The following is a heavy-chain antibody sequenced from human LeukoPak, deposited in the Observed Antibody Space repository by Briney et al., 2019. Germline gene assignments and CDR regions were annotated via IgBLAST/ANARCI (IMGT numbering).Heavy chain of an antibody. D-gene: IGHD3-22*01. J-gene: IGHJ5*02. Sequence: GGSLRLSCAASGFTFSSYAVSWVRQAPGKGLEWVSAISGSGGSTYYADSVKGRFTISRDNSKNTLYLQMNSLRAEDTAVYYCAKYYDSSGYASWFDPWGQGTLVTVSS. CDR2: ISGSGGST. CDR3: AKYYDSSGYASWFDP. CDR1: GFTFSSYA. V-gene: IGHV3-23*01.